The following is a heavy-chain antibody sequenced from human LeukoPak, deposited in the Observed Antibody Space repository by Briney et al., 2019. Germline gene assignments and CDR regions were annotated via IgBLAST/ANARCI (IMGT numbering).Heavy chain of an antibody. J-gene: IGHJ4*02. D-gene: IGHD2-21*01. Sequence: GGSLRLSCAASRITFGTYGMSWVRQAPGKGLEWVSSISGSGATTYYADSVKGRFTISRDNSENTLYLQMNSLRAEDTAVYYCAKGDSHSLFHYTDYWGQGTLVTASS. CDR1: RITFGTYG. CDR3: AKGDSHSLFHYTDY. V-gene: IGHV3-23*01. CDR2: ISGSGATT.